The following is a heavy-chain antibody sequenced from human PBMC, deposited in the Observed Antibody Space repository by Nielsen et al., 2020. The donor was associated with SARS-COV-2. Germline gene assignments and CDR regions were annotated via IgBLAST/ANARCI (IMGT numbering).Heavy chain of an antibody. CDR2: IIPILGIA. V-gene: IGHV1-69*10. J-gene: IGHJ3*02. Sequence: SVKVSCKASGGTFSSYAISWVRQAPGQGLEWMGGIIPILGIANYAQKFQGRVTITADKSTSTAYMELSSLRSEDTAVYYCAVEGYCSGGSCARDAFDIWGQGTMVTVSS. CDR3: AVEGYCSGGSCARDAFDI. D-gene: IGHD2-15*01. CDR1: GGTFSSYA.